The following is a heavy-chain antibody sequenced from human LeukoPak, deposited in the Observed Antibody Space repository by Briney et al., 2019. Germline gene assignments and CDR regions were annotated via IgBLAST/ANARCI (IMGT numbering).Heavy chain of an antibody. J-gene: IGHJ4*02. CDR1: GFTFSSYA. CDR2: ISGSGGST. CDR3: AKAPTRSEGFDY. Sequence: PGGSLRLSCAASGFTFSSYAMSWVRQAPGKGLEWVSAISGSGGSTYYPDSVKGRFTISRDNSKNTLYLQMNSLRAEDTAVYYCAKAPTRSEGFDYWGQGTLVTVSS. V-gene: IGHV3-23*01.